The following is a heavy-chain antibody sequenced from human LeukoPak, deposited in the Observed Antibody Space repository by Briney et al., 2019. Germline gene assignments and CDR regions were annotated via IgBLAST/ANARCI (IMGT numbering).Heavy chain of an antibody. V-gene: IGHV3-7*01. CDR3: AKDKTDRIAAAGTLLN. CDR2: IKQDGSEK. J-gene: IGHJ4*02. CDR1: GFTFSSYS. Sequence: GGSLRLSCAASGFTFSSYSMSWVRQAPGKGLEWVANIKQDGSEKNYVGSVKGRFTIARDNAKNSLYLQMNSLRAEDTAVYYCAKDKTDRIAAAGTLLNWGQGTLVTVSS. D-gene: IGHD6-13*01.